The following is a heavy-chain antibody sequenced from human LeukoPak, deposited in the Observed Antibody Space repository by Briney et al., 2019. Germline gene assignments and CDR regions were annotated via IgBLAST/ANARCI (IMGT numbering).Heavy chain of an antibody. Sequence: SETLSLTCSVSSGSMSSHYWSWIRQPPGKGLEWIGYIYCSGSTNYNPSLKSRVTISVDTSKNQFSLKLSSVTAADTAVYYCARHEWELPFDYWGQGTLVTVSS. CDR3: ARHEWELPFDY. J-gene: IGHJ4*02. D-gene: IGHD1-26*01. CDR2: IYCSGST. V-gene: IGHV4-59*11. CDR1: SGSMSSHY.